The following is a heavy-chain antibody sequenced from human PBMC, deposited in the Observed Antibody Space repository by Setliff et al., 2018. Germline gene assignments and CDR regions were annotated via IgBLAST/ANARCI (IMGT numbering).Heavy chain of an antibody. CDR3: ARAPLMVVVPPDAHRFDP. CDR1: GYSFINYG. J-gene: IGHJ5*02. Sequence: ASVKVSCKASGYSFINYGITWVRQAPGQGLEWMGWISPYKSDTNYAQKFQGRVSMTTDTSTRTAYMELRCLRSDDTAVYYCARAPLMVVVPPDAHRFDPWGQGTLVTVSS. V-gene: IGHV1-18*01. CDR2: ISPYKSDT. D-gene: IGHD2-2*01.